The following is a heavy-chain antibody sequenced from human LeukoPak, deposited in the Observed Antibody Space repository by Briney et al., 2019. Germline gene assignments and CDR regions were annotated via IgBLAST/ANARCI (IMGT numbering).Heavy chain of an antibody. CDR3: ARGRGYSYGFAY. J-gene: IGHJ4*02. Sequence: GGSLRLSCAASGFTFSSYGMHWVRQAPGKGLEWVAFIRYDGSNKYYADSVKGRFTISRDNSKNTLYLQMNSLRAEDTAVYYCARGRGYSYGFAYWGQGTLVTVSS. CDR2: IRYDGSNK. CDR1: GFTFSSYG. V-gene: IGHV3-30*02. D-gene: IGHD5-18*01.